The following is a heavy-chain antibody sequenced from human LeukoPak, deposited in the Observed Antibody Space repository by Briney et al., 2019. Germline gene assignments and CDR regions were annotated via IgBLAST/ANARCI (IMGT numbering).Heavy chain of an antibody. CDR3: ARFRLELHGWFDP. CDR2: IRYDGSNK. CDR1: GFTFSSYG. V-gene: IGHV3-30*02. D-gene: IGHD1-7*01. Sequence: GGSLRLSCAASGFTFSSYGMHWVRQAPGKGLEWVAFIRYDGSNKYYADSVKGRFTISRDNSKNTLYLQMNSLRAEDTALYYCARFRLELHGWFDPWGQGTLVTVSS. J-gene: IGHJ5*02.